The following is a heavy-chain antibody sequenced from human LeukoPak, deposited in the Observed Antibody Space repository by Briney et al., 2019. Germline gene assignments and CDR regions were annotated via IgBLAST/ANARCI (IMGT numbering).Heavy chain of an antibody. J-gene: IGHJ4*02. V-gene: IGHV3-11*05. CDR1: RFTFSDYY. Sequence: GGSLRLSCAASRFTFSDYYMSWIRQAPGKGLEWISYISDSSSYTNYADSVKGRFTISRDNAKNSLYLQMNSLRAEDTAVYYCARDRVGYYFDYWGQGTLVTVSS. D-gene: IGHD1-26*01. CDR3: ARDRVGYYFDY. CDR2: ISDSSSYT.